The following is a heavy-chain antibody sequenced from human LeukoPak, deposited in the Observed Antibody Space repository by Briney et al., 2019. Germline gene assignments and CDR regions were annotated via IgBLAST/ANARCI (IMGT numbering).Heavy chain of an antibody. J-gene: IGHJ4*02. CDR2: IYSGGST. CDR1: GFTFSSYE. CDR3: VIHGGYDFDY. D-gene: IGHD5-12*01. Sequence: GGSLRLSCAASGFTFSSYEMNWVRQAPGKGLEWVSVIYSGGSTYYADSVKGRFTISRDNSKNTLYLQMNSLRAEDTAVYYCVIHGGYDFDYWGQGTLVTVSS. V-gene: IGHV3-66*02.